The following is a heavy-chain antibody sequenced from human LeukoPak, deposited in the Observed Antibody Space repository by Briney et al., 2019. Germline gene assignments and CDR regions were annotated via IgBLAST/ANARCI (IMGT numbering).Heavy chain of an antibody. J-gene: IGHJ4*02. CDR2: ISAYNGNT. V-gene: IGHV1-18*01. Sequence: ASVKVFCKASGYTFTSYGISWVRQAPGQGLEWMGWISAYNGNTNYAQKLQGRVTMTTDTSTSTAYMELRSLRSDDTAVYYCASFSDSSGYSDYWGQGTLVTVSS. D-gene: IGHD3-22*01. CDR3: ASFSDSSGYSDY. CDR1: GYTFTSYG.